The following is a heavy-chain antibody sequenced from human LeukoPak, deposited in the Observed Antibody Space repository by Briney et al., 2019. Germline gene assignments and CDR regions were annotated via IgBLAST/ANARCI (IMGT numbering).Heavy chain of an antibody. J-gene: IGHJ4*02. Sequence: GGSLRLSCAASGFTFSDYYMSWIRQAPGKGLEWVSYISSSSCYTNYADSVKGRFTISRDNAKNSLYLQMNSLRAEDTAVYYCAREGGSGWPPYYFDYWGQGTLVTVSS. CDR1: GFTFSDYY. D-gene: IGHD6-19*01. CDR3: AREGGSGWPPYYFDY. CDR2: ISSSSCYT. V-gene: IGHV3-11*06.